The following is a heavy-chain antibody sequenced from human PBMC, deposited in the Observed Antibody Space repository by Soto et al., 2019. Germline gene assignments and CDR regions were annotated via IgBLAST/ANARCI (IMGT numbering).Heavy chain of an antibody. CDR2: IYYSGST. V-gene: IGHV4-59*08. Sequence: SETLSLTCTVSGGSISSYYWSWIRQPPGKGLEWIGYIYYSGSTNYNPSLKSRVIISVDTSKNQFSLKLSSVTAADTAVYYCARTRHPGDFPLVATKSNWFDPWGQGTLVTVSS. J-gene: IGHJ5*02. D-gene: IGHD5-12*01. CDR1: GGSISSYY. CDR3: ARTRHPGDFPLVATKSNWFDP.